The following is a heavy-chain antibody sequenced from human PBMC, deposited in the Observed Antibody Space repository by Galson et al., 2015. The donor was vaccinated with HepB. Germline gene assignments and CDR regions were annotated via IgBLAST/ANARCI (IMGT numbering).Heavy chain of an antibody. CDR2: ISGSGGST. J-gene: IGHJ1*01. D-gene: IGHD1/OR15-1a*01. V-gene: IGHV3-23*01. CDR3: AKAVTTRGGYFQH. Sequence: SLRLSCAASGFTFSSYAMSWVRQAPGKGLEWVSAISGSGGSTYYADSVKGRFTISRDNSKNTLYLQMNSLRAVDTAVYYCAKAVTTRGGYFQHWGQGTLVTVSS. CDR1: GFTFSSYA.